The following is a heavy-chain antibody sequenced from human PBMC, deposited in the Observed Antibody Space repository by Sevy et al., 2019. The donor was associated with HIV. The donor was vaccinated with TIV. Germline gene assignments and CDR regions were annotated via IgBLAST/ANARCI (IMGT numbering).Heavy chain of an antibody. CDR2: ISSTSSYI. J-gene: IGHJ5*02. V-gene: IGHV3-21*01. CDR3: ARDYNSGWRKFNLFDP. D-gene: IGHD6-19*01. Sequence: GGSLRLSCAASGFTFSTYSMNWVRQAPGKGLEWVSSISSTSSYIDYAYSVKGRFTISRDNAKNSLYLQINNLRAEDKAVYYCARDYNSGWRKFNLFDPWGQGTLVTVSS. CDR1: GFTFSTYS.